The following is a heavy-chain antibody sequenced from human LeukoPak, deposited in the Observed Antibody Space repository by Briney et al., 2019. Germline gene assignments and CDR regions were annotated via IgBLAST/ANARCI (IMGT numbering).Heavy chain of an antibody. D-gene: IGHD1-14*01. V-gene: IGHV3-23*01. Sequence: PGGSLRLSCAASGFTFSSYAMSWVRQAPGKGLEWVSAISGSGGSTYYADSVKGRFTVSRDNSKDTLNLQMNNLRAEDTAVYYCARQYGNYYFDYWGQGTLVTVSS. CDR1: GFTFSSYA. J-gene: IGHJ4*02. CDR3: ARQYGNYYFDY. CDR2: ISGSGGST.